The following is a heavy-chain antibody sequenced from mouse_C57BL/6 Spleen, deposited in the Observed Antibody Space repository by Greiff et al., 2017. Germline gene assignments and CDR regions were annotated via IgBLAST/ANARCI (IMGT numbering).Heavy chain of an antibody. CDR3: EKPPYRSSLFDY. D-gene: IGHD1-1*01. CDR2: IHPNSGST. CDR1: GYTFTSYW. J-gene: IGHJ2*01. V-gene: IGHV1-64*01. Sequence: QVQLKQPGAELVKPGASVKLSCKASGYTFTSYWMHWVKQRPGQGLEWIGMIHPNSGSTNYNEKFKSKATLTVDKSSSTAYMQLSSLTSEDSAVYYCEKPPYRSSLFDYWGQGTTLTVSS.